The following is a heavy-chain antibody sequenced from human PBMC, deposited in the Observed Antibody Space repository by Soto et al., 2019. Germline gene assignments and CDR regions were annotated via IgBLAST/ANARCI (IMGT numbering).Heavy chain of an antibody. Sequence: EVQLLESGGGLVQPGGSLRLSCAASGFTFSHYAMSWVRQAPGKGLQGVSTIFGSGAPTHYADSVKGRFGISRDNSNNMLFLEMNSLKDEDTAVYDCTREASSWGFAFDLWGQGTRVAVSS. V-gene: IGHV3-23*01. CDR3: TREASSWGFAFDL. J-gene: IGHJ3*01. CDR1: GFTFSHYA. CDR2: IFGSGAPT. D-gene: IGHD3-16*01.